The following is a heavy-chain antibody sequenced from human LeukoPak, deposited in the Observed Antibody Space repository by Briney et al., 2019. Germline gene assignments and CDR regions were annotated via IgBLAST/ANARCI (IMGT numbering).Heavy chain of an antibody. CDR3: AKLEVWSANLGYYYYYYMDV. CDR1: GGSISSYY. CDR2: IYYSGST. V-gene: IGHV4-59*01. D-gene: IGHD3-3*01. Sequence: SETLSLTCTVSGGSISSYYWSWIRQPPGKGLEWIGYIYYSGSTNYNPSLKSRVTISVDTSKNQFSLKLSSVTAADTAVYYCAKLEVWSANLGYYYYYYMDVWGKGTTVTVSS. J-gene: IGHJ6*03.